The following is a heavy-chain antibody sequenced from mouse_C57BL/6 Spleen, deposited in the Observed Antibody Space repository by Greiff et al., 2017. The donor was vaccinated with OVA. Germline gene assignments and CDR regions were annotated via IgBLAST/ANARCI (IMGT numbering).Heavy chain of an antibody. V-gene: IGHV1-82*01. CDR2: IYPGDGDT. CDR1: GYAFSSSW. J-gene: IGHJ4*01. D-gene: IGHD2-3*01. Sequence: VQLQQSGPELVKPGASVKISCKASGYAFSSSWMNWVKQRPGKGLEWIGRIYPGDGDTNYNGKFKGKATLTADKSSSTAYMQLSSLTSEDSAVYFCASDGYYSFYAMDYWGQGTSVTVSS. CDR3: ASDGYYSFYAMDY.